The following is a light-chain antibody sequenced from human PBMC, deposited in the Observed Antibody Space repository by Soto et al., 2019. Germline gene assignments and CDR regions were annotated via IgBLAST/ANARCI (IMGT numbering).Light chain of an antibody. CDR2: EVS. J-gene: IGLJ1*01. Sequence: QSVLTQPASVSGSPGQSITISCTGTSSDVGGYNYVSWYQQFPDKAPKLMIFEVSNRPSGVSNRFSGSKSGNTASLTISGLQAEDEADYYCSSYAGSNTPLYVFGTGTKV. V-gene: IGLV2-14*01. CDR1: SSDVGGYNY. CDR3: SSYAGSNTPLYV.